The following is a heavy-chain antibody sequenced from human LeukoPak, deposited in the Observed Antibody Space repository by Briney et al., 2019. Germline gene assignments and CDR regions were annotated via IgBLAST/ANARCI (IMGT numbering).Heavy chain of an antibody. D-gene: IGHD5-12*01. Sequence: GASVKVSCKASGYNFVGYYLHWVRQAPGQGLEWMAWIDPYTGNTHYAQKFQGRITVTRDTSLSTTYMELNWLTSDYTALYYCAREYSASEHWGQGTLVTVSS. J-gene: IGHJ1*01. CDR3: AREYSASEH. CDR2: IDPYTGNT. CDR1: GYNFVGYY. V-gene: IGHV1-2*02.